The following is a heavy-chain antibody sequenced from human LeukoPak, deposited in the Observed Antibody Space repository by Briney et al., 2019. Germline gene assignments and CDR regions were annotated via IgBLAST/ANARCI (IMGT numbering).Heavy chain of an antibody. J-gene: IGHJ4*02. CDR3: ARSRDGYNSYYFDY. Sequence: SETLSLTCAVYGGSFSGYYWSWIRQPPGKGLEWIGEINHSGSTNYNPSLKSRVTISVDTSKNQFPLKLSSVTAADTAVYYCARSRDGYNSYYFDYWGQGTLVTVSS. V-gene: IGHV4-34*01. D-gene: IGHD5-24*01. CDR2: INHSGST. CDR1: GGSFSGYY.